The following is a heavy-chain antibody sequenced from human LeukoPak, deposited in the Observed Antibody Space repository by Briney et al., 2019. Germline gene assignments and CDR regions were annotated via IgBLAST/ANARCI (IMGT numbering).Heavy chain of an antibody. CDR1: GFTFSSYS. J-gene: IGHJ4*02. CDR2: ISSSSSTI. Sequence: GGSLRLSCAASGFTFSSYSMNWVRQAPGKGLEWVSYISSSSSTIYYADSVKGRFTISRDNAKNSLYLQMNSLRAEDTAVYYCARDFFLGVLNRQPYYFDYWGQGTLVTVSS. V-gene: IGHV3-48*01. D-gene: IGHD3-3*01. CDR3: ARDFFLGVLNRQPYYFDY.